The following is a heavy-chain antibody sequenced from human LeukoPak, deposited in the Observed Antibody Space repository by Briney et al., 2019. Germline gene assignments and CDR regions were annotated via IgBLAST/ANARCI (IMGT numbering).Heavy chain of an antibody. Sequence: SETLSLTCTVSGGSISSHYWSWVRQPPGKGLEWIGEIYHSGSTNYNPSLKSRVTISVDKSKNQFSLKLNSVTAADTAVYYCARAGQGYCTSASCFLSLDYWGQGTLVTVSS. D-gene: IGHD2-2*01. V-gene: IGHV4-4*02. J-gene: IGHJ4*02. CDR3: ARAGQGYCTSASCFLSLDY. CDR2: IYHSGST. CDR1: GGSISSHY.